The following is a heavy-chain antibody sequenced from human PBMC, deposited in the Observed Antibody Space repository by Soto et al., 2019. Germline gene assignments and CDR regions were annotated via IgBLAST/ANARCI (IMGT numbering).Heavy chain of an antibody. Sequence: GGSLRLSCAASGFTFSNAWMSWVRQAPGKGLEWVGRIKSKTDGGTTDYAAPVKGRFTISRDDSKNTLYLQMNSLKTEDTAVYYCPTGGGYYYYYGMDVWGQGTTVTVSS. CDR3: PTGGGYYYYYGMDV. V-gene: IGHV3-15*01. CDR1: GFTFSNAW. D-gene: IGHD2-15*01. J-gene: IGHJ6*02. CDR2: IKSKTDGGTT.